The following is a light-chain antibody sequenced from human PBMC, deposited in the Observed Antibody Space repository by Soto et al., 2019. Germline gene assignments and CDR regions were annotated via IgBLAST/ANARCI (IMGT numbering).Light chain of an antibody. V-gene: IGLV1-40*01. CDR1: TSNIGAPYD. J-gene: IGLJ2*01. CDR3: GTWDSSLSSGHVV. Sequence: QSVLTQPPSVSGAPGQRVSISCTGSTSNIGAPYDVHWYQHLPGTAPKLLIYGDNNRPSGVPDRFSGSKSGTSASLAITRLQAEDEADYYCGTWDSSLSSGHVVFGGGTKVTVL. CDR2: GDN.